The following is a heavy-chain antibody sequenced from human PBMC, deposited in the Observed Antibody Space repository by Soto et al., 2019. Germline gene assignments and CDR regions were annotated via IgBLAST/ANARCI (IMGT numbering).Heavy chain of an antibody. CDR1: GFTFSSYG. J-gene: IGHJ6*02. CDR2: IWYDGSNK. CDR3: ARGTLRFGRSEELYYYCYGMDV. Sequence: GGSLRLSCAASGFTFSSYGMHWVRQAPGKGLEWVAVIWYDGSNKYYADSVKGRFTISRDNSKNTLYLQMNSLRAEDTAVYYCARGTLRFGRSEELYYYCYGMDVWGQGTTVTVSS. D-gene: IGHD3-10*01. V-gene: IGHV3-33*01.